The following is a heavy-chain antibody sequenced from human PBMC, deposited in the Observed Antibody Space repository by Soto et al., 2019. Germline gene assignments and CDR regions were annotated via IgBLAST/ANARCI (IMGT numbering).Heavy chain of an antibody. V-gene: IGHV6-1*01. CDR2: TYYRSKWFD. Sequence: QVQLQQSGPGLVKPSQTLSLTCDISGDSVSTNSATWNWIRQSPSRALEWLGRTYYRSKWFDDYAVSVKSRITISTDMYNNRISLQLNSVTPDDTAVYDCVRLLGNSWLDSWGQGTLVTVSS. D-gene: IGHD1-26*01. J-gene: IGHJ5*01. CDR3: VRLLGNSWLDS. CDR1: GDSVSTNSAT.